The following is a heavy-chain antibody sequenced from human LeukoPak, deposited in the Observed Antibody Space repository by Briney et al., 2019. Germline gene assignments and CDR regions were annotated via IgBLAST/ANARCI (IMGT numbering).Heavy chain of an antibody. D-gene: IGHD6-13*01. Sequence: SETLSLTCTVSGGSISSYYWSWIRQPPGKGLEWIGYIYCSGSTNYNPSLKSRVTISVDTSKNQFSLKLSSVTAADTAVYYCARDGHSSSWYNWFDPWGQGTLVTVSS. CDR2: IYCSGST. CDR1: GGSISSYY. CDR3: ARDGHSSSWYNWFDP. V-gene: IGHV4-59*01. J-gene: IGHJ5*02.